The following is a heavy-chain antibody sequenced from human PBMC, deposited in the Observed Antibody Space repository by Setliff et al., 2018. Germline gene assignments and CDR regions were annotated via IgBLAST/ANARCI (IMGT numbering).Heavy chain of an antibody. Sequence: ASVKVSCKTSGFKFSTYGLSWVRQAPGQAPEWIGCISGYTGDTNYAPKFRDRVTLTIDPSSTTAYMELRSLKSDDTAFHYCARSSAPSVVLAADFDFWGQGTLVTVSS. CDR3: ARSSAPSVVLAADFDF. V-gene: IGHV1-18*01. CDR1: GFKFSTYG. CDR2: ISGYTGDT. J-gene: IGHJ4*02. D-gene: IGHD3-9*01.